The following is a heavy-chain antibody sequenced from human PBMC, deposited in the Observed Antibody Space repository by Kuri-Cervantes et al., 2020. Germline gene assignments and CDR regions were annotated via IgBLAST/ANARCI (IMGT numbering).Heavy chain of an antibody. Sequence: SGPTLVKPTQTLTLTCTFSGFSLGTSGVGVGWIRQPPGKALEWLALIYWDDDKRYSPSLKSRLTITKDTSKNQVVLTMTNMDPVDTATYYCARAITYSSSWSCFDSWGQGTLVTVSS. CDR1: GFSLGTSGVG. V-gene: IGHV2-5*02. D-gene: IGHD6-13*01. CDR2: IYWDDDK. CDR3: ARAITYSSSWSCFDS. J-gene: IGHJ4*02.